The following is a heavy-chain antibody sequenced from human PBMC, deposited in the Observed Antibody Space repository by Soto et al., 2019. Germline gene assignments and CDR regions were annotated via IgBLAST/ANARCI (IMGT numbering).Heavy chain of an antibody. D-gene: IGHD1-26*01. Sequence: RRLSCVASGFTFSDYYMSWFRQAPGKGLEWIAYISNTGNTIYYADSVKGRFTISRDDANNSLLLQMNGLRADDTAVYYCARGTTRFPKGGWFDPWGQGTLVTVSS. CDR2: ISNTGNTI. CDR1: GFTFSDYY. V-gene: IGHV3-11*01. CDR3: ARGTTRFPKGGWFDP. J-gene: IGHJ5*02.